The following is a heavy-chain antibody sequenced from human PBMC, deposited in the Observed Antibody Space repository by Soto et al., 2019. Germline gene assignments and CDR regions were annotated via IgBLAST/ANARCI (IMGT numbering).Heavy chain of an antibody. CDR1: GGSISSGGYY. CDR2: IYYSGST. Sequence: TLSLTCTVSGGSISSGGYYWSWIRQHPGKGLEWIGYIYYSGSTYYNPSLKSRVTISVDTSKNQFSLKLSSVTAADTAVYYCVSYYYDSSGERLDYWGQGTLVTVSS. D-gene: IGHD3-22*01. J-gene: IGHJ4*02. V-gene: IGHV4-31*03. CDR3: VSYYYDSSGERLDY.